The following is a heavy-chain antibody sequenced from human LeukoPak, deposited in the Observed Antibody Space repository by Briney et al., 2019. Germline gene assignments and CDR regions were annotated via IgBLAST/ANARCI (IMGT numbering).Heavy chain of an antibody. CDR2: ISGSGGST. D-gene: IGHD5-18*01. J-gene: IGHJ4*02. CDR1: GFTFSSYA. CDR3: AKGSGYSYGYPLDY. V-gene: IGHV3-23*01. Sequence: GGSLRLSCTASGFTFSSYAMSWVRQAPGKGLEWVSGISGSGGSTHYADSVKGRFTISRDNSKNTLYLQMNSLRAEDTAVYYCAKGSGYSYGYPLDYWGQGTLVTVSS.